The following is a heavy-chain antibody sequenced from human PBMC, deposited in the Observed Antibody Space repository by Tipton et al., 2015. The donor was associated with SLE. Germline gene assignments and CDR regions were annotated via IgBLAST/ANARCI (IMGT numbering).Heavy chain of an antibody. D-gene: IGHD2-8*01. Sequence: TLSLTCNVSGGSISSHYWSWIRQPPGKGLEWIGYIYYSGSTNYNPSLKSRVTISVDTSKNQFSLKLSSVTAADTAVYYCAGLMVYAMGFQHWGQGTLVTVSS. CDR1: GGSISSHY. V-gene: IGHV4-59*11. CDR2: IYYSGST. CDR3: AGLMVYAMGFQH. J-gene: IGHJ1*01.